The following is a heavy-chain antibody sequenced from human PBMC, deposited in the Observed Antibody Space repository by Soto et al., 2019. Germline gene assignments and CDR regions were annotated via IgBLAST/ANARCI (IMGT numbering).Heavy chain of an antibody. CDR2: ISGSGGST. J-gene: IGHJ3*02. D-gene: IGHD5-18*01. CDR1: GFTFSSYA. CDR3: AKDGSLTQIVDTAILDAFDI. V-gene: IGHV3-23*01. Sequence: GGSLRLSCAASGFTFSSYAMSWVRQAPGKGLEWVSAISGSGGSTYYADSVKGRFTISRDNSKNTLYLQMNSLRAEDTAVYYCAKDGSLTQIVDTAILDAFDIWGQGTMVTVSS.